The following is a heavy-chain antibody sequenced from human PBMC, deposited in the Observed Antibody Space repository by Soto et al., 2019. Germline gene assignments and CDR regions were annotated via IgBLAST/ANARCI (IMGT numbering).Heavy chain of an antibody. CDR3: ARAGSYYSIDN. V-gene: IGHV4-59*01. D-gene: IGHD3-10*01. Sequence: SETLSLTCTVSGGSISNFYWSWIRQPPGKGLEWIGHIYYSGSTNYNPSLKSRVTISVDTSKNQFSLKLNSVTAADTAVYYCARAGSYYSIDNWSQGTLVTVST. J-gene: IGHJ4*02. CDR1: GGSISNFY. CDR2: IYYSGST.